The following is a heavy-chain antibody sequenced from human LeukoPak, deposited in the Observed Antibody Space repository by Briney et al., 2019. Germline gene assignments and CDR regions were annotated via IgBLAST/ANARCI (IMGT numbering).Heavy chain of an antibody. V-gene: IGHV3-15*01. CDR1: GFSISNDW. CDR2: VKSRSAGETT. D-gene: IGHD3-10*01. CDR3: TLIQGWGSGSYYRDF. Sequence: GGSLRLSCAASGFSISNDWMSWVRQAPGKGLEWVARVKSRSAGETTDYAAPAKGRFTISRDDSKNTLYLQMNSLKTEDTAVYYCTLIQGWGSGSYYRDFWGQGTLVTVSS. J-gene: IGHJ4*02.